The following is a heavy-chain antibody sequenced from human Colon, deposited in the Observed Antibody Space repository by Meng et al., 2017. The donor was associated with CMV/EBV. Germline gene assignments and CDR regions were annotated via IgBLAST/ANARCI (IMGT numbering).Heavy chain of an antibody. CDR3: ANQMPWNYYHGMNL. CDR2: ISATSSYI. Sequence: GESLKISCVVSEFSFSSHNMNWVRQAPGKGLEWVASISATSSYIYYADSVKGRFTISRDNVKNSLYLQMDSLRVEDTAVYYCANQMPWNYYHGMNLWGQGTTVTVSS. V-gene: IGHV3-21*01. J-gene: IGHJ6*02. D-gene: IGHD1-7*01. CDR1: EFSFSSHN.